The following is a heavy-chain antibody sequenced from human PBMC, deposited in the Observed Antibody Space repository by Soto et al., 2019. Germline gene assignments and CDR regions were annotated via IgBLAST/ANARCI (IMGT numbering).Heavy chain of an antibody. Sequence: EVQLVESGGGLVQPGGSLRLSCAASGFTFSSYWMHWVRQAPGKGLVWVSRINSDGSSTTYADSVKVRFTISRDNAKNTLYLQMNSLRAADTAVYYCARVGTCSSTSCYSVLDYWGQGTLVTVSS. D-gene: IGHD2-2*01. CDR3: ARVGTCSSTSCYSVLDY. CDR2: INSDGSST. CDR1: GFTFSSYW. J-gene: IGHJ4*02. V-gene: IGHV3-74*03.